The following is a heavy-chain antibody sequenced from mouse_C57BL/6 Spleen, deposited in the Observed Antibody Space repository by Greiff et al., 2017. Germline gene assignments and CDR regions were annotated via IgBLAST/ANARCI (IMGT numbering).Heavy chain of an antibody. CDR2: INPNNGGT. CDR1: GYTFTDYN. Sequence: VQLQQSGPELVKPGASVKIPCKASGYTFTDYNMAWVKQSHGKSLEWIVAINPNNGGTNYNQKFKGKATLTVDKSSSTAYMELRSLTSVDTAVYYCAKKSNDYAMGCWGQGTSVTVSS. D-gene: IGHD2-5*01. V-gene: IGHV1-18*01. CDR3: AKKSNDYAMGC. J-gene: IGHJ4*01.